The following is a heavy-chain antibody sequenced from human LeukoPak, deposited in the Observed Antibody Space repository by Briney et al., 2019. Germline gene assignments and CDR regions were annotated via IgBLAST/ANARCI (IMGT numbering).Heavy chain of an antibody. Sequence: ASVKVSCKASGYTFTSYGISWVRQAPGQGLEWMGWISAYNGNTNYAQKLQGRVTMTTDTSTSTAYMELRSLRSDDTAVYYCARVHPSMAAAGTHPFVYWGQGTLVTVSS. CDR3: ARVHPSMAAAGTHPFVY. J-gene: IGHJ4*02. V-gene: IGHV1-18*01. CDR2: ISAYNGNT. CDR1: GYTFTSYG. D-gene: IGHD6-13*01.